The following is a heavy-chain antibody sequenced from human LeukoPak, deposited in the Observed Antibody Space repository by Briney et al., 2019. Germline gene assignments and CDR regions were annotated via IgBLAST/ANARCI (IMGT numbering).Heavy chain of an antibody. CDR1: GFIFSSYA. CDR2: ISGSGGST. V-gene: IGHV3-23*01. J-gene: IGHJ5*02. D-gene: IGHD2-15*01. Sequence: GGSLRLSCAASGFIFSSYAMSWVRQAPGKGLEWVSAISGSGGSTYYADSVKGRFTISRDNSKNTLYLQMNSLRAEDTAVYYCAKMIDQAALYNWFDPRGQGTLVTVSS. CDR3: AKMIDQAALYNWFDP.